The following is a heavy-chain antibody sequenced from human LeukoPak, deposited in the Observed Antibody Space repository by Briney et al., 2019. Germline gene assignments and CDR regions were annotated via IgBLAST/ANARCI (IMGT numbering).Heavy chain of an antibody. CDR3: VREGNDLLSKNFDY. D-gene: IGHD2/OR15-2a*01. Sequence: ASVSVSCTSSGFTFSDYYIHWVLQAPGQGLEWMGYVNPHSGVRSSPQKFQGRVTMTPDTSISVVYMELSSLTSDDTAIYYCVREGNDLLSKNFDYWGQGTLVTVSS. CDR2: VNPHSGVR. V-gene: IGHV1-2*02. J-gene: IGHJ4*02. CDR1: GFTFSDYY.